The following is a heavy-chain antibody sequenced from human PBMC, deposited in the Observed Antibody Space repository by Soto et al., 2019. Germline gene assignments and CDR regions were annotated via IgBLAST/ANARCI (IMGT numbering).Heavy chain of an antibody. CDR3: ARDNGMAGSFDP. CDR2: ISLSGTI. D-gene: IGHD2-8*01. Sequence: EMQLVESGGGLVQPGGSLRLSCAASGFTFSTYSMNWVRQAPGKGLEWVSYISLSGTIYYADSVKGRFTISRDNAKNSLYLQMNGLRDEDTAVYYCARDNGMAGSFDPWGQGTLVTVSS. J-gene: IGHJ5*02. V-gene: IGHV3-48*02. CDR1: GFTFSTYS.